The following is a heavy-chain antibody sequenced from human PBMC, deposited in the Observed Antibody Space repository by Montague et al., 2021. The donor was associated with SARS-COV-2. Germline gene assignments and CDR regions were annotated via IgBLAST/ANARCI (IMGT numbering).Heavy chain of an antibody. D-gene: IGHD3-16*02. J-gene: IGHJ3*02. Sequence: SLRLSCAASGFTFSNYDMNWVRQAPGKGPEWISYISTSAYTTSYAGSLKGRFTISRDNGKNPLYLQMNSLRVEDTAVYYCTRDYRSIVGDGLDIWGQGTKVTVSS. CDR3: TRDYRSIVGDGLDI. CDR2: ISTSAYTT. V-gene: IGHV3-48*03. CDR1: GFTFSNYD.